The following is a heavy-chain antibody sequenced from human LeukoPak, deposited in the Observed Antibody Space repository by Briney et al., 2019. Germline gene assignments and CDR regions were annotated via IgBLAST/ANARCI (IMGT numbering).Heavy chain of an antibody. D-gene: IGHD6-19*01. J-gene: IGHJ4*02. V-gene: IGHV1-46*02. Sequence: ASVKVSCKASGYTFNNHYMYWVRQAPGQGLEWMGVINPSGGSTSYAQKFQGRVTLTRDTSTRTVYMEVNSLRSEDTAVYYCARQGTYSSAIGMGYWGQGTLVTVSS. CDR2: INPSGGST. CDR3: ARQGTYSSAIGMGY. CDR1: GYTFNNHY.